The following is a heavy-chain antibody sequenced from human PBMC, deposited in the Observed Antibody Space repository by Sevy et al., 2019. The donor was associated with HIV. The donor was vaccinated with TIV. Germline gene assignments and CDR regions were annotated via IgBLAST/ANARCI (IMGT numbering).Heavy chain of an antibody. CDR2: IHYSGST. V-gene: IGHV4-59*01. Sequence: SETLSLTCSVSYGPISAYYWNWIRQSPGKGLEWIGYIHYSGSTNYNPSFKSRVTMSLDTSKNQFSLQLNSVTAADTALYYCARAPPVRSGDDSLNWFDPWGRGTLVTASS. D-gene: IGHD5-12*01. J-gene: IGHJ5*02. CDR1: YGPISAYY. CDR3: ARAPPVRSGDDSLNWFDP.